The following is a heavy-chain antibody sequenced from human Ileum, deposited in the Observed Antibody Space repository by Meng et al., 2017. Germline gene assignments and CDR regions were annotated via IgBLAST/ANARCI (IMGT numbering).Heavy chain of an antibody. D-gene: IGHD1-20*01. V-gene: IGHV1-2*06. CDR2: INPNSGGT. CDR1: GYTFTGYH. Sequence: QVPPVHSGAEVKKPGAPLKVSCKASGYTFTGYHMHWVRPAPGQGLEWIGRINPNSGGTIYAQKFQGRVTMTRDTSISTGYMELSRLRSDDTAVYYCAIITAGGAWGQGTLVTVSS. J-gene: IGHJ5*02. CDR3: AIITAGGA.